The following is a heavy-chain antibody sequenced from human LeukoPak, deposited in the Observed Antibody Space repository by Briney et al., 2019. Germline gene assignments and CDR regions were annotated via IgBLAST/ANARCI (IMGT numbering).Heavy chain of an antibody. Sequence: GGSLRLSCAASGFTFSSYSMNWVRQAPGKGLEWVSYISSSSSTIYYADSVKGRFTISRDNAKNSLYLQMNSLRAEDTAVYYCLSESIGYCSSTSCYRFDYWGQGTLVTVSS. CDR3: LSESIGYCSSTSCYRFDY. CDR1: GFTFSSYS. CDR2: ISSSSSTI. V-gene: IGHV3-48*01. J-gene: IGHJ4*02. D-gene: IGHD2-2*01.